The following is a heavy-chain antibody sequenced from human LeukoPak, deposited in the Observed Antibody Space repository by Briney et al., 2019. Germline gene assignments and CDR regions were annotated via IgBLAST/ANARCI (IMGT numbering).Heavy chain of an antibody. CDR2: IYSGGGI. CDR1: EFTVSSSY. V-gene: IGHV3-53*01. Sequence: PGGSLRLSCAASEFTVSSSYMSWVRQAPGKGLEWVSIIYSGGGIYYADSVKGRFSISRDISKNMLHLQMNSLRAEDTAVYYCARGHNTATSGTRAFDIWGQGTMVTVSS. D-gene: IGHD1-26*01. J-gene: IGHJ3*02. CDR3: ARGHNTATSGTRAFDI.